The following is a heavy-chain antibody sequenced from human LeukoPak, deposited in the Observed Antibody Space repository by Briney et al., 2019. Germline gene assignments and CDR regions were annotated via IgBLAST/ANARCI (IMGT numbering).Heavy chain of an antibody. CDR1: GYTFTGYY. V-gene: IGHV1-2*02. CDR3: ARETTGRFAPFDY. Sequence: GASVKVSCKASGYTFTGYYMHWVRQAPGQGLEWMGWINPNSGGTNYAQKFQGRVTMTRDTSISTAYMELSRLRSDDTAVYYCARETTGRFAPFDYWGQGTLVTVSS. CDR2: INPNSGGT. J-gene: IGHJ4*02. D-gene: IGHD4-17*01.